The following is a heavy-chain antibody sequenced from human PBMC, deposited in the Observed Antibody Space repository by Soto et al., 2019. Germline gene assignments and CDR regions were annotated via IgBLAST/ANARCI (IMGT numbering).Heavy chain of an antibody. CDR3: ARKAAAGTLAAFDI. Sequence: ASVKVSCKASGGTFSSYAISWVRQAPGQGLEWMGGIIPIFGTANYAQKFQGRVTITADESTSTAYMELSSLRSEDTAVYYCARKAAAGTLAAFDIWGQGTMVTVSS. D-gene: IGHD6-13*01. CDR1: GGTFSSYA. V-gene: IGHV1-69*13. J-gene: IGHJ3*02. CDR2: IIPIFGTA.